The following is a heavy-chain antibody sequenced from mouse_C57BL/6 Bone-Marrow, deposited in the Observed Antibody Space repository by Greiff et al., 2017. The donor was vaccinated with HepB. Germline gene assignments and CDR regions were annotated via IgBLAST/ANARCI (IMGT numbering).Heavy chain of an antibody. CDR1: GYTFTDYE. Sequence: QVQLQQSGAELVRPGASVTLSCKASGYTFTDYEMHWVKQTPVHGLEWIGAIDPETGGTAYNQKFKGKAILTADKSSSTAYMELRSLTSEDSAVYYCTHLLWSPHYFDYWGQGTTLTVSS. D-gene: IGHD2-1*01. J-gene: IGHJ2*01. CDR2: IDPETGGT. CDR3: THLLWSPHYFDY. V-gene: IGHV1-15*01.